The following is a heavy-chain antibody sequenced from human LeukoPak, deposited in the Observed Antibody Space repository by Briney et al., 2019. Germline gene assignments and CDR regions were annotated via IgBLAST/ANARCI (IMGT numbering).Heavy chain of an antibody. CDR1: GDSITSYY. J-gene: IGHJ4*02. CDR2: IYYSGST. Sequence: SETLSLTCTVSGDSITSYYWSWIRQPPGKGLEWFGYIYYSGSTNYNPSLKSRVTISLDTSRTQFSLKLSSVTAADTAVFYCASGTWGFYDTTVGVYWGQGTLVTVSS. CDR3: ASGTWGFYDTTVGVY. D-gene: IGHD3-22*01. V-gene: IGHV4-59*12.